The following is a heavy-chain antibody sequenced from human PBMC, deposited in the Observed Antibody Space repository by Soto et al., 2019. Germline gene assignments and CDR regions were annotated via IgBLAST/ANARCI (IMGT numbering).Heavy chain of an antibody. D-gene: IGHD1-26*01. V-gene: IGHV1-69*01. CDR1: GGTFSSYS. Sequence: QVQLVQSGAEVKKPGSSVKVSCKASGGTFSSYSINWVRQAPGQGLEWMGEINPNFGTANYAQKFQGGATTAADEATSLASMEMRSLRDEETVVYYCVGDGGRPPGGIDYWGQGTLVTVS. CDR3: VGDGGRPPGGIDY. CDR2: INPNFGTA. J-gene: IGHJ4*02.